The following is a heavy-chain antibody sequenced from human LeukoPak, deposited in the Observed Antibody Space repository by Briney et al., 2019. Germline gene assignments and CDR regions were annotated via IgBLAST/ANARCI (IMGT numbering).Heavy chain of an antibody. Sequence: PSETLSLTCTVSGGSISSYYWSWIRQPPGKGLEWIGYIYYSGSTNYNPSLKSRVTISVDTSKNQFSLKLSSVTAADTAVYYCARRSGYDGGFDYWGQGTLVTVSS. D-gene: IGHD5-12*01. CDR2: IYYSGST. CDR3: ARRSGYDGGFDY. CDR1: GGSISSYY. V-gene: IGHV4-59*08. J-gene: IGHJ4*02.